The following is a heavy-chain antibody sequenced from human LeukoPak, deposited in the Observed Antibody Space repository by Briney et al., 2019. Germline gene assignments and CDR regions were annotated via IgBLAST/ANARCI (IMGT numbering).Heavy chain of an antibody. CDR1: GYTFTSYA. CDR3: ARDQIGYCSSTSCYNYYYYGMDV. D-gene: IGHD2-2*02. Sequence: SVKVSCKASGYTFTSYAISWVRQAPGQGLEWMGGIIPIFGTANYAQKFQGRVTITADESTSTAYMELSSLRSEDTAVYYCARDQIGYCSSTSCYNYYYYGMDVWGQGTTVTVSS. CDR2: IIPIFGTA. J-gene: IGHJ6*02. V-gene: IGHV1-69*13.